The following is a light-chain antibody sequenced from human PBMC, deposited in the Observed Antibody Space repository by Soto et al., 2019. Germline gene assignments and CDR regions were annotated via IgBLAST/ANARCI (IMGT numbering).Light chain of an antibody. CDR1: QSVSTF. CDR2: GAS. CDR3: QQYGSSST. J-gene: IGKJ1*01. V-gene: IGKV3-20*01. Sequence: EIVLTQSPATLSLSPGERAILSCRASQSVSTFLAWFQQKPGQPPRLLIYGASTRATGIPARFSGSGSGTEFTLTISRLEPEDFAVYYCQQYGSSSTFGQGTKVDIK.